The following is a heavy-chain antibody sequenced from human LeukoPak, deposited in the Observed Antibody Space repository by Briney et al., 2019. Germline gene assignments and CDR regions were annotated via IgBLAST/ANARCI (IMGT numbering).Heavy chain of an antibody. J-gene: IGHJ3*01. CDR3: ARGGYTYGFDAFDF. D-gene: IGHD5-18*01. Sequence: SETLSLTCTVSGASIRSYYWSWIRQPPGKGLEWIGYIYYSGSTNYNPSLKSRVSFSVDTSKNQFSLKLTSVTAADTAVYYCARGGYTYGFDAFDFWGHGTMVTVSS. CDR2: IYYSGST. CDR1: GASIRSYY. V-gene: IGHV4-59*01.